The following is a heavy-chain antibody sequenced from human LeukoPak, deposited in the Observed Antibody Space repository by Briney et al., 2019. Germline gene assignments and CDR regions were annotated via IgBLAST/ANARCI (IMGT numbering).Heavy chain of an antibody. J-gene: IGHJ5*02. CDR2: IYSSGGT. D-gene: IGHD6-13*01. V-gene: IGHV4-61*02. Sequence: SETLSLTCTVSGGSITSGSYYWSWIRQPAGKGLEWIGRIYSSGGTNYNPSLKSRVTISVAMSKNQFSLKLSSVTAADTAVYYCARGDWQYSNNWSNWFDPWGQGTLVTVSS. CDR1: GGSITSGSYY. CDR3: ARGDWQYSNNWSNWFDP.